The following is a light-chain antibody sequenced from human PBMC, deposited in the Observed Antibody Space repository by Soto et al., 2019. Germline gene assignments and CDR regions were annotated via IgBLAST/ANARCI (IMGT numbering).Light chain of an antibody. CDR1: QSISSW. J-gene: IGKJ1*01. Sequence: DIQMTQSPSTLSASVGDRVNITCRASQSISSWLAWYQQKPGKAPKLLIYKAFSLESGVPSRFSGSESGTEFTLTIRILQPDDFATYYCQQYNNCWTFGQGTKVEIK. CDR2: KAF. CDR3: QQYNNCWT. V-gene: IGKV1-5*03.